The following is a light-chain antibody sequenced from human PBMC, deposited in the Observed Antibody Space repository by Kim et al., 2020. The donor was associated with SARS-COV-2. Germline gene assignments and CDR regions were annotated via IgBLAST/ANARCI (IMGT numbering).Light chain of an antibody. CDR3: AAWDDSLNGLV. V-gene: IGLV1-44*01. CDR1: SSNIGSNA. J-gene: IGLJ1*01. CDR2: KND. Sequence: QSVLTQSPSASATPGQTVTISCSGSSSNIGSNAVNWYQQLPGTAPKLLIYKNDQRPSGVSDRFSGSKSGTSASLAISGLQSEDEASYYCAAWDDSLNGLVFAIGTKVTVL.